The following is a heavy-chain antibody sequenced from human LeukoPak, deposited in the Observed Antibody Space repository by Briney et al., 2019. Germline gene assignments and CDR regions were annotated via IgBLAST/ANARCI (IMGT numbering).Heavy chain of an antibody. CDR2: IYWNDDK. V-gene: IGHV2-5*01. D-gene: IGHD6-19*01. CDR1: GFSVSTSGVG. CDR3: AHRRGESVRRAAVADGFDY. J-gene: IGHJ4*02. Sequence: SGPTLVNPTQTLTLTCSFSGFSVSTSGVGVGWIPQPPGKALEWLALIYWNDDKRYSPSLKSRLTINKDTSKNQVVLTMTNMDPVDTATYYCAHRRGESVRRAAVADGFDYWGQGTLVTVSS.